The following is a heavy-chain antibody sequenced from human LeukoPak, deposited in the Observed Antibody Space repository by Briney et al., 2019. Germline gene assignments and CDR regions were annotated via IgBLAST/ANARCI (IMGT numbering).Heavy chain of an antibody. CDR1: GYTFTSYG. Sequence: ASVKVSCKASGYTFTSYGINWVRQAPGQGLEWMGWIGAYNGNTIYAQKLQGRVAMTTDTSTRTVYMELRSLRSDDTAVYYCARDRRWRRDSNTPYYYYGMDVWGQGTTVTVS. CDR2: IGAYNGNT. CDR3: ARDRRWRRDSNTPYYYYGMDV. V-gene: IGHV1-18*01. D-gene: IGHD5-24*01. J-gene: IGHJ6*02.